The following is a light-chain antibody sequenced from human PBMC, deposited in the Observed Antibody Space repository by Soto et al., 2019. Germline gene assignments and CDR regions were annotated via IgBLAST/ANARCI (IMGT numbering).Light chain of an antibody. CDR1: QDIGNS. CDR2: STS. CDR3: QQSFSVPPT. J-gene: IGKJ5*01. Sequence: DIQMTQSPPSLSASVGDRVTITCQASQDIGNSLNWYQHKPGKAPKLLIYSTSNLQSGVPSGFSGSGSGTNFPLTISNLQPEDFATYYCQQSFSVPPTFGQGTRLEI. V-gene: IGKV1-39*01.